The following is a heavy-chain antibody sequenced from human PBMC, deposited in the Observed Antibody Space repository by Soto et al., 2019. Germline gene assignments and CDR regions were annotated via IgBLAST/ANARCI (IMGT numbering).Heavy chain of an antibody. D-gene: IGHD2-15*01. CDR3: ARSSNPGVVAATQYFQH. V-gene: IGHV1-69*02. J-gene: IGHJ1*01. Sequence: SVKVSCRASGGTFSSYTISWVRQAPGQGLEWMGRIIPILGIANYAQKFQGRVMITADKSTSTAYMELSSLRSEDTAVYYCARSSNPGVVAATQYFQHWGQGTLVTVSS. CDR1: GGTFSSYT. CDR2: IIPILGIA.